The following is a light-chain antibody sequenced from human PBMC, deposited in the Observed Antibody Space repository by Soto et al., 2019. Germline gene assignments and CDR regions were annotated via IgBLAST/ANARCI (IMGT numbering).Light chain of an antibody. CDR2: KIF. J-gene: IGKJ2*01. V-gene: IGKV2-30*02. CDR3: MQYTRWPHT. CDR1: QSLVHRDGTTY. Sequence: DVVLTQSPLSLPVSPGQTASISCRSSQSLVHRDGTTYFSWYHQRPGQSPRRLIEKIFDRDSGVPDRDRGSGSGTDFRLKISRVEAEDVGRYYCMQYTRWPHTFGKETTVEIK.